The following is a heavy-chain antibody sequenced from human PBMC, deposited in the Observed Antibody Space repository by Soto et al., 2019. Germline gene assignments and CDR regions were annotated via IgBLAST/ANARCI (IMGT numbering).Heavy chain of an antibody. J-gene: IGHJ4*02. CDR1: GFTFSDYS. CDR2: ITSTGSYI. D-gene: IGHD6-13*01. CDR3: ARDPPYSSSWSYFDY. V-gene: IGHV3-21*01. Sequence: EVQLVESGGGLVKPGGSLRVSCAASGFTFSDYSMNWVRQAPGKGLEWLSSITSTGSYIYYADSVKGRFTISRDNAGSSLFLQMNSLIDEDTAMYYCARDPPYSSSWSYFDYWGQGTLVTVSS.